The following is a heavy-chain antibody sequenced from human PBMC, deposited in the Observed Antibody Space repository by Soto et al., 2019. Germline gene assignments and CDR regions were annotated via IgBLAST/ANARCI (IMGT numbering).Heavy chain of an antibody. CDR1: GFTFSSYG. CDR3: AKDVYRVLWFGEVSSSRKTSDGMDV. D-gene: IGHD3-10*01. Sequence: QVQLVESGGGVVQPGRSLRLSCAASGFTFSSYGMHWVRQAPGKGLEWVAVISYDGSNKYYADSVKGRFTISRDNSKNTLYLQRNSLRAEDTAVYYCAKDVYRVLWFGEVSSSRKTSDGMDVWGQGTTVTVSS. J-gene: IGHJ6*02. CDR2: ISYDGSNK. V-gene: IGHV3-30*18.